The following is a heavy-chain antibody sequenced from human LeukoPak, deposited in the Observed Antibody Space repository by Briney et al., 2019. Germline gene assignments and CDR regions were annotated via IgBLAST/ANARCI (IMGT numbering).Heavy chain of an antibody. V-gene: IGHV3-20*01. CDR2: INWNGGST. Sequence: GGSLRLSCAASGFTFDDYGMSWVRQAPGKGLEWVSGINWNGGSTGYADSVKGRFTISRDNAKNSLYLQMNSLRAEDTALYHCARLGGSQVIDFWGQGTLVTVSS. CDR3: ARLGGSQVIDF. J-gene: IGHJ4*02. D-gene: IGHD1-26*01. CDR1: GFTFDDYG.